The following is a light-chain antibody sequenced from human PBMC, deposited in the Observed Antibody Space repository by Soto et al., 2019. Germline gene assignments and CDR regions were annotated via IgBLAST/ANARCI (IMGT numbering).Light chain of an antibody. CDR2: EAS. CDR1: QSVSSY. Sequence: EIVLTQSPATLSLSPGERATLSCRASQSVSSYLAWYQQKPGQAPRLLMYEASNRATGIPARFSGGGSGTDFTLTISRLEPEDFAVYFCQQYGSSPITFGQGTRL. J-gene: IGKJ5*01. CDR3: QQYGSSPIT. V-gene: IGKV3-20*01.